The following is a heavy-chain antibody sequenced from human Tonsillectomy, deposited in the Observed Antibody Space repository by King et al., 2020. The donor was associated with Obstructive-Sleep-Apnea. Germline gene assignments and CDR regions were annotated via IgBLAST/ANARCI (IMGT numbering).Heavy chain of an antibody. CDR1: GFTFSDYY. V-gene: IGHV3-11*01. D-gene: IGHD3-10*01. Sequence: VQLVESGGGLVKPGGSLRLSCAASGFTFSDYYMSWIRQAPGKGLEWVSYIGSSDSTIYYADSVQGRFTISRDNAENSLYLQMNSLRAEDTAVYYCARALGYGSHIVDYWGQGALVTVSS. CDR2: IGSSDSTI. CDR3: ARALGYGSHIVDY. J-gene: IGHJ4*02.